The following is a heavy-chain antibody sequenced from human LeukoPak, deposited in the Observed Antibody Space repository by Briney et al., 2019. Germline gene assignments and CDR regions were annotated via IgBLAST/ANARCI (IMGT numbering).Heavy chain of an antibody. CDR3: ARLSQLEFSY. D-gene: IGHD1-1*01. J-gene: IGHJ4*02. Sequence: PSETLSLTCTVSGYSISSGYYWGWIRQPPGKGLEWIGTIYHSGNTYYNPSLKSRVTISVDTSKNQFSLKLSSVTAADTAVYYCARLSQLEFSYWGQGTLVTVSS. V-gene: IGHV4-38-2*02. CDR1: GYSISSGYY. CDR2: IYHSGNT.